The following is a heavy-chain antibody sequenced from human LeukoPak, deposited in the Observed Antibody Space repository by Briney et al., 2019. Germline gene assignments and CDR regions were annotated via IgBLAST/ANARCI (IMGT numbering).Heavy chain of an antibody. D-gene: IGHD2-15*01. CDR1: GFTFSSFT. CDR3: ARVGNGRSWDY. CDR2: ISLGNSTM. J-gene: IGHJ4*02. Sequence: GGSLRLSCAGAGFTFSSFTMNWARQVPGKGLEWISYISLGNSTMFYADSVKGRFTISRDNAKNSLYLQMNSLRDDDTAVYYCARVGNGRSWDYWGQGTLVSVSS. V-gene: IGHV3-48*02.